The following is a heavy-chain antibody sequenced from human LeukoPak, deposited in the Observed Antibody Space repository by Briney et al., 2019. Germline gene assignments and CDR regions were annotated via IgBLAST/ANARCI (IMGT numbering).Heavy chain of an antibody. CDR3: ARGPTDFDASDI. J-gene: IGHJ3*02. CDR1: GFTISSHC. CDR2: IKHDESET. V-gene: IGHV3-7*01. Sequence: PGGSLRLSCAASGFTISSHCMSWLRQVPGKGLESVAHIKHDESETYYLDTVRGRFIISRDNAKNSLYLQMNSLRVEDTAVYHCARGPTDFDASDIWGHGTLVTVSS.